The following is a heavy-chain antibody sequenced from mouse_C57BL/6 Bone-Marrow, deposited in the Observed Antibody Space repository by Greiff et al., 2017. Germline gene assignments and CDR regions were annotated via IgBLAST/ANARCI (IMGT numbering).Heavy chain of an antibody. J-gene: IGHJ3*01. V-gene: IGHV1-50*01. CDR2: IDPSDSYT. Sequence: VQLQQPGAELVKPGASVKLSCKASGYTFPSYWMQWVKQRPGQGLEWIGEIDPSDSYTNYNQKLTGKATLTVDTSSSTAYMQLSSLTSDESAVYYCARAIYYYGSSYVGFAYWGQGTLVTVSA. CDR3: ARAIYYYGSSYVGFAY. D-gene: IGHD1-1*01. CDR1: GYTFPSYW.